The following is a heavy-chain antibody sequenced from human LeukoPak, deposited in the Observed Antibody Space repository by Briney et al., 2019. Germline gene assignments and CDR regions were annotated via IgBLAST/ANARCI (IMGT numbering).Heavy chain of an antibody. CDR2: INSDGSST. CDR1: GFTFSSYW. D-gene: IGHD3-22*01. Sequence: SGGSLRLSCAASGFTFSSYWMHWVRQAPGKGLVWVSRINSDGSSTSYADSVKGRFTISRDNAKNTLYLQMNSLRAEDTAVYYCAREGGPGTMIVVVTVPGYYYMDVWGKGTTVTVSS. J-gene: IGHJ6*03. CDR3: AREGGPGTMIVVVTVPGYYYMDV. V-gene: IGHV3-74*01.